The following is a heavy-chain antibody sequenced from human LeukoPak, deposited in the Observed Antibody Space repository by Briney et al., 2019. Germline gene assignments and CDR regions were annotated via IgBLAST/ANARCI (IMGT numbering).Heavy chain of an antibody. D-gene: IGHD3-22*01. CDR2: IYYSGST. V-gene: IGHV4-59*11. CDR1: GGSISSHY. Sequence: SETLSLTCTVSGGSISSHYWSWIRQPPGKGLEWIGYIYYSGSTNYNPSLKSRVTISVDTSKNQFSLKLSSVTAADTAVYYCARGGYFLDYWGQGTLVTVSS. J-gene: IGHJ4*02. CDR3: ARGGYFLDY.